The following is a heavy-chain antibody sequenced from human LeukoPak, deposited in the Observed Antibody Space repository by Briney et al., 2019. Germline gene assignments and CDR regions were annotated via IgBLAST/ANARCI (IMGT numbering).Heavy chain of an antibody. J-gene: IGHJ4*02. CDR3: AKDLIGIVGATYGY. D-gene: IGHD1-26*01. V-gene: IGHV3-30*18. CDR1: GFTFSSYG. Sequence: SGGSLRLSCAASGFTFSSYGMHWVRQAPGKGLEWVAVISYDGSNKYYADSVKGRFTISRDNSKNTLNLQMNSLRAEDTAVYYCAKDLIGIVGATYGYWGQGTLVTVSS. CDR2: ISYDGSNK.